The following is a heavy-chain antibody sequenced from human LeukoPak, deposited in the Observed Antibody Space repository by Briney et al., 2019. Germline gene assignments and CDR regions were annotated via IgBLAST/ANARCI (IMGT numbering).Heavy chain of an antibody. CDR2: IYYTGST. D-gene: IGHD3-22*01. CDR3: ARGFYDSAGYSTPFDS. CDR1: GGSISRNY. J-gene: IGHJ4*02. V-gene: IGHV4-59*01. Sequence: SETLSLTCTVSGGSISRNYWNWIRQPPGKGLEWIGYIYYTGSTKYNPSLESRVTVSVDTSKNQFSLKLSSVSAADTAVYYCARGFYDSAGYSTPFDSWGQGIPVAVST.